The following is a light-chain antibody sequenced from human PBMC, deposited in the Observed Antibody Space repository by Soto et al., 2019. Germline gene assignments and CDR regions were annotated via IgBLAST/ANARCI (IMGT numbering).Light chain of an antibody. CDR2: SAS. CDR3: QQRTNWIT. Sequence: ETVLTQFPGTLSLSPGESATLSCRASHSVGRSNLAWYHRKPGQVPRLLMYSASIRPTGIPDRFSGSGSGTDFTLTISSLEPEDFAVYYCQQRTNWITFGGGTKVEIK. CDR1: HSVGRSN. J-gene: IGKJ4*01. V-gene: IGKV3D-20*02.